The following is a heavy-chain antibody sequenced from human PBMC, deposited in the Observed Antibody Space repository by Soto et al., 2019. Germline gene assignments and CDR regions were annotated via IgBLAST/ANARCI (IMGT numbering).Heavy chain of an antibody. V-gene: IGHV3-48*01. CDR1: GFTFSSYS. CDR3: ARVGGYANYYYYYMDV. Sequence: EVQLVESGGGLVQPGGSLRLSCAASGFTFSSYSMNWVRQAPGKGLEWVSYISSSSNTIYYADSVKGRFTISRDNAKNSLYLQMNSLRAEDTAVYYCARVGGYANYYYYYMDVWGKGTTVTVSS. D-gene: IGHD6-25*01. J-gene: IGHJ6*03. CDR2: ISSSSNTI.